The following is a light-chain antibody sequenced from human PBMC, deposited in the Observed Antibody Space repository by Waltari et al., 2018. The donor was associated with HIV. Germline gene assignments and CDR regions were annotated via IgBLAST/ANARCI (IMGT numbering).Light chain of an antibody. J-gene: IGKJ3*01. V-gene: IGKV1-39*01. CDR2: TAT. CDR3: QQSYYSPT. Sequence: DIQMTQSPSSLSASIGDRVNITCRASQNINNYLNWYQQKPGQAPKILIYTATTLHIGVPSRFSGSGSGTEFTLTIKNLQPEDFAVYFCQQSYYSPTFGPGTTVDTK. CDR1: QNINNY.